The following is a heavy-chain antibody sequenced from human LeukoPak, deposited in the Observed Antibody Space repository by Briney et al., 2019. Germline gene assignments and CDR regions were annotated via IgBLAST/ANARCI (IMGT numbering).Heavy chain of an antibody. V-gene: IGHV1-18*01. J-gene: IGHJ3*02. CDR2: ISGFNGDT. D-gene: IGHD3-10*01. CDR3: MRITHPHAFDI. Sequence: GASVNVSCKSSGYTFGNYGINWVRQVPGRGLEWMGWISGFNGDTSYAQNLQGRVTVTSDTSTNTAYMELRSLTSDDTAMYYCMRITHPHAFDIWGQGTMVTVSS. CDR1: GYTFGNYG.